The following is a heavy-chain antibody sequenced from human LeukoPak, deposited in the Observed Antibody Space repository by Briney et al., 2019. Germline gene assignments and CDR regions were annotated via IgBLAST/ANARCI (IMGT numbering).Heavy chain of an antibody. V-gene: IGHV3-21*01. CDR1: GFTFSSYR. D-gene: IGHD2-15*01. CDR2: ISTTSSYI. CDR3: ARGVAQGYCSGGSCYGGYYYFDY. J-gene: IGHJ4*02. Sequence: KPGGSLTLSCAASGFTFSSYRMNWVRQAPGKGLEWVSSISTTSSYIYYADSVKGRFTISRDNAKNSLYLQMNSLRAEDTAVYYCARGVAQGYCSGGSCYGGYYYFDYWGQGTLVTVSS.